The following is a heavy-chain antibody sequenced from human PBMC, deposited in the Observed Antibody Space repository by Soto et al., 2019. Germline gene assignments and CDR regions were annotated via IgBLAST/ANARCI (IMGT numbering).Heavy chain of an antibody. CDR2: IYYIGST. CDR3: ARDKGDSSSRYSYYYGMDV. CDR1: GGSISSSNYY. V-gene: IGHV4-39*07. J-gene: IGHJ6*02. Sequence: SETLSLTCTVSGGSISSSNYYWGWIRQPPGKGLEWIGSIYYIGSTYSNPSLKSRVTISVDTSKNQFSLKLSSVTAADTAVYYCARDKGDSSSRYSYYYGMDVWGQGTTVTVSS. D-gene: IGHD6-13*01.